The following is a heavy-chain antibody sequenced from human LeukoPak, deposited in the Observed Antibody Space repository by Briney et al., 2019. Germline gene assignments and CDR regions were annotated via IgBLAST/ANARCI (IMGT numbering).Heavy chain of an antibody. Sequence: SETLSLTCAVSGGSISTNNWWSWVRLLPGKGLEWIGEIYHSGSTNYDPSLKSRVTISVDKSKNQFSLKLSSVTAADTAVYYCARKIAVAPYYFDYWGQGTLVTVSS. CDR1: GGSISTNNW. D-gene: IGHD6-19*01. V-gene: IGHV4-4*02. J-gene: IGHJ4*02. CDR2: IYHSGST. CDR3: ARKIAVAPYYFDY.